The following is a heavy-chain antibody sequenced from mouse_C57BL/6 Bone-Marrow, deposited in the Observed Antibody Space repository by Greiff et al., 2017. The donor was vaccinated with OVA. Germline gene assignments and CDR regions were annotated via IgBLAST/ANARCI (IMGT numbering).Heavy chain of an antibody. Sequence: QVQLQQSGAELVKPGASVKLSCKASGYTFTSYWMHWVKQRPGQGLEWIGMIHPNSGSTNYNEKFKSKATLTVDKSSSTAYMQLSSLTSEDSAVYYCARSDGTDYYAMDYWGQGTSVTVSS. V-gene: IGHV1-64*01. CDR3: ARSDGTDYYAMDY. J-gene: IGHJ4*01. D-gene: IGHD1-2*01. CDR2: IHPNSGST. CDR1: GYTFTSYW.